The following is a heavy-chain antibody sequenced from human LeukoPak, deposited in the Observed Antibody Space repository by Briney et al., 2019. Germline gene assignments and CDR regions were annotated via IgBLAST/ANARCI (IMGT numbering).Heavy chain of an antibody. Sequence: SETLSLTCTVSGGSISSGDYYWSWIRQPPGKGLEWIGCIYYSGSTYYNPSLKSRVTISVDTSKNQFSLKLSSVTAADTAVYYCARGLYYYDSSGTTLFDYWGQGTLVTVSS. V-gene: IGHV4-30-4*08. J-gene: IGHJ4*02. CDR1: GGSISSGDYY. CDR2: IYYSGST. D-gene: IGHD3-22*01. CDR3: ARGLYYYDSSGTTLFDY.